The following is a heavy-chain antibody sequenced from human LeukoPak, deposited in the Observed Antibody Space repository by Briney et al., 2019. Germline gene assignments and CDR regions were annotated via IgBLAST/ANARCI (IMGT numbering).Heavy chain of an antibody. CDR1: GGSISSYY. CDR2: IYYSGST. Sequence: PSETLSLTCTVSGGSISSYYWSWIRQPPGKGLEWIGYIYYSGSTNYNPSLKSRVTISVDTSKNQFSLKLSSVTAADTAVYYCAREALDIVATTDRHLDHWGQGTLVIVSS. V-gene: IGHV4-59*01. J-gene: IGHJ4*02. CDR3: AREALDIVATTDRHLDH. D-gene: IGHD5-12*01.